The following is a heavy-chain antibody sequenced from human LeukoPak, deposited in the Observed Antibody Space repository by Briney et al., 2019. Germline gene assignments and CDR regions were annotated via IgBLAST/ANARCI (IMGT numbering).Heavy chain of an antibody. V-gene: IGHV3-11*04. CDR1: GFTFSDHH. CDR3: ASLSSSGYYLDAFEM. CDR2: IGRGGSPM. Sequence: SGGSLRLSCAASGFTFSDHHMSWIRQAPGKGLEWVSFIGRGGSPMYYADSVKGRFTISRDNAKNSLFLQMNSLRTDDTAVYYCASLSSSGYYLDAFEMWGQGTLVTVSS. J-gene: IGHJ3*02. D-gene: IGHD3-22*01.